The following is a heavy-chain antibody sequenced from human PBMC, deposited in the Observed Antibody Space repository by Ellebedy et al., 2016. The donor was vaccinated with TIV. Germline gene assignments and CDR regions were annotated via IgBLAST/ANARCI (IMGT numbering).Heavy chain of an antibody. Sequence: GESLKISCAASGFTFSSYAMHWVRQAPGKGLEWVAVISYDGSNKYNADSVKGRFTISRDNSKNTLYLQMHSLRAEDTAVYYCARDLELGYWYFDLWGRGTLVTVSS. CDR3: ARDLELGYWYFDL. V-gene: IGHV3-30-3*01. CDR1: GFTFSSYA. D-gene: IGHD1-7*01. CDR2: ISYDGSNK. J-gene: IGHJ2*01.